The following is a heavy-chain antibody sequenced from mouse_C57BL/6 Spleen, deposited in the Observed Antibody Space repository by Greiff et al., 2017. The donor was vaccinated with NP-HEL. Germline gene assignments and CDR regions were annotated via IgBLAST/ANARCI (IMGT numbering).Heavy chain of an antibody. D-gene: IGHD1-1*01. CDR2: IDPANGNT. CDR1: GFNIKNTY. J-gene: IGHJ3*01. Sequence: EVKLQESVAELVRPGASVKLSCTASGFNIKNTYMHWVKQRPEQGLEWIGRIDPANGNTKYAPKFQGKATITADTSSNTAYLQLSSLTSADTAIYYCAANYGSSPAWFADRGKGTLVTVSA. V-gene: IGHV14-3*01. CDR3: AANYGSSPAWFAD.